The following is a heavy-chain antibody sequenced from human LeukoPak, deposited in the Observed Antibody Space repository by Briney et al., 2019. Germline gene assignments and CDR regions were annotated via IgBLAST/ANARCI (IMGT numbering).Heavy chain of an antibody. J-gene: IGHJ5*02. CDR2: VYNSGSTN. CDR1: GGTFRTYY. V-gene: IGHV4-59*08. Sequence: PSETLSLTCIISGGTFRTYYWTWIRQPPGKGLEWIGYVYNSGSTNYSNYNPSLKSRVTLSVDTSKNQFSLKLTSVTAADTAMYYCARHSSVVRGWFDPWGQGTLITVSS. D-gene: IGHD2-15*01. CDR3: ARHSSVVRGWFDP.